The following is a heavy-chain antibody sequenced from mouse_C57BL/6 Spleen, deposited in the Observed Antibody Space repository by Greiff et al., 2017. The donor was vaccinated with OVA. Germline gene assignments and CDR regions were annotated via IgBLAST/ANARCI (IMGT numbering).Heavy chain of an antibody. CDR2: IDPSDSYT. CDR3: ARGDYDDYAMDY. CDR1: GYTFTSYW. J-gene: IGHJ4*01. D-gene: IGHD2-4*01. Sequence: QVQLQQPGAELVKPGASVKLSCKASGYTFTSYWMQWVKQRPGQGLEWIGEIDPSDSYTNYNQKLKGKATLTVDTSSSTAYMQLSSLTSEDSAVYYCARGDYDDYAMDYWGQGTSVTVSS. V-gene: IGHV1-50*01.